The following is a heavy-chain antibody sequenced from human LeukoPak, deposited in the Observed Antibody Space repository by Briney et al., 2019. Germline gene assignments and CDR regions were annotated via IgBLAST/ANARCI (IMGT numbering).Heavy chain of an antibody. J-gene: IGHJ6*03. D-gene: IGHD4-17*01. CDR1: GFTFSRYW. V-gene: IGHV3-74*03. Sequence: GGSMRLSCAASGFTFSRYWVHWVRQVPGKGLVWVSLINSDGSSTKYADSVQGRFTISRDNAKNTLYLQMNSLRGEDTAIYYCTRNDYGDYIKRHTRYYYYYMDVWGKGTTVTISS. CDR3: TRNDYGDYIKRHTRYYYYYMDV. CDR2: INSDGSST.